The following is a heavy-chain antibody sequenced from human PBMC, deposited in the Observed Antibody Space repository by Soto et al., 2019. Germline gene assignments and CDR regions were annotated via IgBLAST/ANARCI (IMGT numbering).Heavy chain of an antibody. CDR1: GGSISSYY. D-gene: IGHD3-10*01. J-gene: IGHJ5*02. CDR3: ARYLLWFGEDGMLDP. Sequence: QVQLQESGPGLVKPSETLSLTCTVSGGSISSYYWSWIRQPPGKGLEWIGYIYYSGSTNYNPSLKSRVTISVDTSKNQFSLKLSSVTAADTAVYYCARYLLWFGEDGMLDPWGQGTLVTVSS. V-gene: IGHV4-59*08. CDR2: IYYSGST.